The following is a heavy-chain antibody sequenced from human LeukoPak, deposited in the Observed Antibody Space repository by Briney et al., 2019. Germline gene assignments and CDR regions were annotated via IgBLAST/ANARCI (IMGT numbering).Heavy chain of an antibody. D-gene: IGHD2-15*01. V-gene: IGHV4-34*01. CDR3: ARVGYCSGGSCYSYFDY. Sequence: SETLSLTCAVYGGSFSGYYWSWIRQPPGKGLEWIGEINHSGSTNYNPSLKSRVPISVDTSKNQFSLKLSSVTAADTAVYYCARVGYCSGGSCYSYFDYWGQGTLVTVSS. CDR1: GGSFSGYY. CDR2: INHSGST. J-gene: IGHJ4*02.